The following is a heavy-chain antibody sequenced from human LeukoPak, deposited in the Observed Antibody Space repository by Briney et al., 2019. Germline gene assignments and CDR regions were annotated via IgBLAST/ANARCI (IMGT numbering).Heavy chain of an antibody. CDR3: ARPLEMATTREKSQ. J-gene: IGHJ4*02. CDR1: GFTVSSNY. Sequence: GGSLRLSCAASGFTVSSNYMSWVRQAPGKGLEWVSVIYSGGSTYYADSVKGRFTISRDNSKNTLYLQMNSLRAEDTAMYYCARPLEMATTREKSQWGQGTLVTVSS. CDR2: IYSGGST. D-gene: IGHD5-24*01. V-gene: IGHV3-66*04.